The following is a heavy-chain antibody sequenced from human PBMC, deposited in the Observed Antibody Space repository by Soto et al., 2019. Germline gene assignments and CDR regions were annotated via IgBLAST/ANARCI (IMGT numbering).Heavy chain of an antibody. J-gene: IGHJ2*01. CDR3: ARNGCSGGSCPRNYWYFDL. CDR1: GGSISSGGYY. CDR2: IYYSGST. D-gene: IGHD2-15*01. Sequence: SETLSLTCTVSGGSISSGGYYWSWIRQHPGKGLEWIGYIYYSGSTYYNPSLKSRVTISVDTSKNQFSLKLSSVTAADTAVYYCARNGCSGGSCPRNYWYFDLWGRGTLVTVPS. V-gene: IGHV4-31*03.